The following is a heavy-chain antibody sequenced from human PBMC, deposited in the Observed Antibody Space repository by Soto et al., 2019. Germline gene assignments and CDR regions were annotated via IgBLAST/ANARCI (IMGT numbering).Heavy chain of an antibody. V-gene: IGHV4-59*01. D-gene: IGHD3-22*01. J-gene: IGHJ4*02. Sequence: ASETLSLTCTVSGGSISSYYWSWIRQPPGKGLEWIGYVHYTGSTNYNSPLKSRVTISVDTSENQFSLKLSSVTAADTAVYYCARGIYDSSGYYTRVFDYWGPGTLVTVSS. CDR2: VHYTGST. CDR1: GGSISSYY. CDR3: ARGIYDSSGYYTRVFDY.